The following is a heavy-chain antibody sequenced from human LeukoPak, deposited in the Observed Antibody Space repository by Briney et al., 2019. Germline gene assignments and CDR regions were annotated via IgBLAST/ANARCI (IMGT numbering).Heavy chain of an antibody. CDR1: GFNFDDYA. CDR2: ISWNSGSI. Sequence: GGSLRLSRAASGFNFDDYAMHWLRQAPGKGLEWVSGISWNSGSIGYADSVKGRFTISRDKAKNSLYLQMNSLRAEDTALYYCAKDKGPSIVGATTNWGQGTLVTVSS. D-gene: IGHD1-26*01. CDR3: AKDKGPSIVGATTN. J-gene: IGHJ4*02. V-gene: IGHV3-9*01.